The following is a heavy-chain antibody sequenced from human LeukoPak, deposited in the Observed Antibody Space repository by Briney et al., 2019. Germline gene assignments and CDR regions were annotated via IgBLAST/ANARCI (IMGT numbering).Heavy chain of an antibody. J-gene: IGHJ5*02. V-gene: IGHV4-61*01. CDR1: GGSVSRGSYY. CDR2: IYYSGST. D-gene: IGHD2-15*01. CDR3: ARAPRSSGYCSGGSCSDWFDP. Sequence: SETLSLTCTVSGGSVSRGSYYWRWIRQPPGKGLEWLEYIYYSGSTNYNPSLKSRVTISVDTSKTQFSLKLSSVTAADTAVYYCARAPRSSGYCSGGSCSDWFDPWGQGTLVTVSS.